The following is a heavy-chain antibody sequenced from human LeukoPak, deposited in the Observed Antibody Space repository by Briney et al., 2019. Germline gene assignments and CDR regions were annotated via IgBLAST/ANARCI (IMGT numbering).Heavy chain of an antibody. J-gene: IGHJ4*02. CDR3: AKDMWYYGSGSYYISPSDY. Sequence: GGSLRLSCAASGFRFEDYAMRWVRQDPEKGLEWVSVISGDDGSTYYADSVKGRFTISRDNSKNSLFLQMKSLRTEDTALYYCAKDMWYYGSGSYYISPSDYWGQGTLVTVSS. CDR1: GFRFEDYA. D-gene: IGHD3-10*01. CDR2: ISGDDGST. V-gene: IGHV3-43*02.